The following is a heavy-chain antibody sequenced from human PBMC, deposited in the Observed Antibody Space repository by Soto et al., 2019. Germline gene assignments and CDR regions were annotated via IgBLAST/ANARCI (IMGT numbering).Heavy chain of an antibody. CDR2: IIPIFGTA. CDR3: ARSCISTSCYLAYYYGMDV. J-gene: IGHJ6*02. CDR1: GGTFSSYA. V-gene: IGHV1-69*13. Sequence: VKVSCKASGGTFSSYAISWVRQAPGQGLEWMGGIIPIFGTANYAQKFQGRVTITADESTSTAYMELSSLRSEDTAVYYCARSCISTSCYLAYYYGMDVWGQGTTVTV. D-gene: IGHD2-2*01.